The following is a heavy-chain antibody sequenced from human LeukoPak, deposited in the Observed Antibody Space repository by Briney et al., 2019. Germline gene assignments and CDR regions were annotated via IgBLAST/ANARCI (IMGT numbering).Heavy chain of an antibody. Sequence: GGSLRLSCAASGFTFSSYWMSWVRQAPGKGLEWVANIKQDGSEKYYVDSVKGRFTISRDNAKNSLYLQVNSLRAEDTAVYYCARRITVTPGYYYYYGMDVWGQGTTVTVSS. CDR3: ARRITVTPGYYYYYGMDV. CDR2: IKQDGSEK. CDR1: GFTFSSYW. J-gene: IGHJ6*02. D-gene: IGHD4-17*01. V-gene: IGHV3-7*01.